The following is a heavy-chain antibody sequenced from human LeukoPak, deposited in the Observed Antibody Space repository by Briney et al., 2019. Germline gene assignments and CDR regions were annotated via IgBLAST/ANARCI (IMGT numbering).Heavy chain of an antibody. D-gene: IGHD3-22*01. Sequence: GESLKISCKASGYSFTSYWIGWVRQMPGKGLEWMGVIYPGDSDIRYSPSFQGQVTISADKSISTAYLQWSSLKASDTAMYYCARKAYSGYDSSWFDRWGQGTLVTVSS. CDR3: ARKAYSGYDSSWFDR. CDR1: GYSFTSYW. V-gene: IGHV5-51*01. J-gene: IGHJ5*02. CDR2: IYPGDSDI.